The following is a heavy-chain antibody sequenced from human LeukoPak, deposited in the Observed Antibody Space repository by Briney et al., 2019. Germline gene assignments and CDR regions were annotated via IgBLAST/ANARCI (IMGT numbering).Heavy chain of an antibody. CDR3: ARGENIVVVVAANSNDAFDI. CDR2: ISSSGSTI. V-gene: IGHV3-11*04. D-gene: IGHD2-15*01. J-gene: IGHJ3*02. Sequence: PGGSLRLSCAASGFTFSDYYMSWIRQAPGKGLEWVSYISSSGSTIYYADSVKGRFTISRDNAKNSLYLQMNSLRAEDTAVYYCARGENIVVVVAANSNDAFDIWGQGTMVTVSS. CDR1: GFTFSDYY.